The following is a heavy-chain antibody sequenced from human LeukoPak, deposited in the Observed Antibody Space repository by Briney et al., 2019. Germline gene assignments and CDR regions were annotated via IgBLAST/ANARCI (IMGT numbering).Heavy chain of an antibody. CDR1: GYSISSGYY. CDR2: MYTSGST. D-gene: IGHD3-10*01. J-gene: IGHJ4*02. CDR3: ARDAYYYGSGSYPFDY. V-gene: IGHV4-4*07. Sequence: SETLSLTCTVSGYSISSGYYWSWIRQPAGKGLEWIGRMYTSGSTNYNPSLKSRVTMSVDTSRNQFSLKLSSVTAADTAVYYCARDAYYYGSGSYPFDYWGQGTLVTVSS.